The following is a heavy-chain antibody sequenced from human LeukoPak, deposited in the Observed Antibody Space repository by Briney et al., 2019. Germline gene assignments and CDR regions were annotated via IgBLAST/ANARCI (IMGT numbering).Heavy chain of an antibody. Sequence: SETLSLTCTVSGGSISNRNYYWSWIRQPAGKGLEWIGRIYTSGSTNYNPSLKSRVTISVDTSKNQFSLKLSSVTAADTAVYYCAPSYGYSLVFDYWGQGTLVTVSS. V-gene: IGHV4-61*02. CDR2: IYTSGST. D-gene: IGHD4-17*01. CDR1: GGSISNRNYY. CDR3: APSYGYSLVFDY. J-gene: IGHJ4*02.